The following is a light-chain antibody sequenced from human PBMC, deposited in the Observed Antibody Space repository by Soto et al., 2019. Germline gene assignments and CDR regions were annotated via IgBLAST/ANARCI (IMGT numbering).Light chain of an antibody. CDR1: QSVSVW. CDR3: QQYITYSPYT. CDR2: DAS. Sequence: DIQMTQSPSTLSASVGDRVTITRRASQSVSVWLAWYQQKPGKAPKLLISDASSLQRGVPSRFSGSGSGTDFTLIISSLQPDDFATYYCQQYITYSPYTFGQGTKVEIK. V-gene: IGKV1-5*01. J-gene: IGKJ2*01.